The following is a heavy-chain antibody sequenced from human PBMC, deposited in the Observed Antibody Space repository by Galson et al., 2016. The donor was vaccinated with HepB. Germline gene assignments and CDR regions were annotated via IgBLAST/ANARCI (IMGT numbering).Heavy chain of an antibody. V-gene: IGHV3-23*01. D-gene: IGHD3-16*01. Sequence: SLRLSCAASGFTFSAYAMTWVRQAPGKGLEWVSTISGFGDMTYYADSVKGRFTISRDNSKNTLFLEVSSLRGEDTALYYCPHPSILMLTSPHDYWGQETLVTVSS. CDR3: PHPSILMLTSPHDY. CDR2: ISGFGDMT. J-gene: IGHJ4*02. CDR1: GFTFSAYA.